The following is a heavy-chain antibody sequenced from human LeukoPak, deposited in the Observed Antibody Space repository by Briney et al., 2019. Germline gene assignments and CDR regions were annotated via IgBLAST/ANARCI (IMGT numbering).Heavy chain of an antibody. V-gene: IGHV1-2*06. Sequence: GASVKVSCTASGYTFTAYYMHWVRQAPGQGLEWMGRINPDRGGTNYAQKFRGRVTMTRDKSISTAYMELTSLRSDDTAVYYCARGPYDYVWGNYRYTGDAFDIWGHGTVVTVSS. CDR1: GYTFTAYY. D-gene: IGHD3-16*02. CDR3: ARGPYDYVWGNYRYTGDAFDI. CDR2: INPDRGGT. J-gene: IGHJ3*02.